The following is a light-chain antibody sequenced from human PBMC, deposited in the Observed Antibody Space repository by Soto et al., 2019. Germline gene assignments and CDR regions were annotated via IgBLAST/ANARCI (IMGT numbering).Light chain of an antibody. CDR3: QHYGSSPPFS. CDR2: DAS. J-gene: IGKJ3*01. V-gene: IGKV3D-20*01. Sequence: EIVFTHCPATLSWSPGQSATLSVGASQSISSSSLAWYQQKPGLAPRLLIYDASRRATGIPDRFSGSGSGTDFTLTISRLEPEDFAVYYCQHYGSSPPFSFGPGIKVDIK. CDR1: QSISSSS.